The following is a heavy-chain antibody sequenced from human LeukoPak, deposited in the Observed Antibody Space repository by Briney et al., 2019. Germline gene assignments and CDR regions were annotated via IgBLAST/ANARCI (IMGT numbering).Heavy chain of an antibody. CDR1: EFTFSSYT. CDR2: IDHGSDRI. CDR3: ARDLDWAFDY. D-gene: IGHD3/OR15-3a*01. J-gene: IGHJ4*02. V-gene: IGHV3-48*02. Sequence: GGSLRLSRAVSEFTFSSYTFNWVRQAPGKGLEWISFIDHGSDRIWYAESLRGRFTISRDNAKNSLYLQVDSLRDEDTAVYYCARDLDWAFDYWGQGTLVTVSS.